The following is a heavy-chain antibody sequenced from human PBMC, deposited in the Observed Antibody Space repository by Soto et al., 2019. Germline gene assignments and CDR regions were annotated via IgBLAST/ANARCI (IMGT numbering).Heavy chain of an antibody. Sequence: PGESLKISCKGSGFTFTIYCIAWVRQMPWKGLEWMGIIYPGDSDSSYSPSFQGQVTISADKSINTAYLHWSSLKASDTAIYYCAKHEGYCSTTTCSNFDYWGQGTLVTVSS. CDR2: IYPGDSDS. V-gene: IGHV5-51*01. J-gene: IGHJ4*02. CDR1: GFTFTIYC. D-gene: IGHD2-2*01. CDR3: AKHEGYCSTTTCSNFDY.